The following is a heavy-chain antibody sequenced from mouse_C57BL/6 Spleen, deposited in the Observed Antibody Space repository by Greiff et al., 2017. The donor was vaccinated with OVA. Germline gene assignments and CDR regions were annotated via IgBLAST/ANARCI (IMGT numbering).Heavy chain of an antibody. Sequence: QVQLQQSGAELMKPGASVKLSCKATGYTFTGYWIEWVKQRPGHGLEWIGEILPGSGSTNYNEKFKGKATFTADTSSNTAYMQLSSLTTEDSAIYYCARKAIYYCGQGHYFDYWGQGTTLTVSS. CDR2: ILPGSGST. J-gene: IGHJ2*01. D-gene: IGHD1-1*01. CDR1: GYTFTGYW. V-gene: IGHV1-9*01. CDR3: ARKAIYYCGQGHYFDY.